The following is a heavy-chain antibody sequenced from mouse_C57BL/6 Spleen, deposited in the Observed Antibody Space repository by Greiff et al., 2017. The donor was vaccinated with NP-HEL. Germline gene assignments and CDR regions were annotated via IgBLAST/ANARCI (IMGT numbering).Heavy chain of an antibody. J-gene: IGHJ4*01. CDR1: GFTFSDYY. V-gene: IGHV5-16*01. CDR2: INYDGSST. Sequence: EVQRVESEGGLVQPGSSMKLSCTASGFTFSDYYMAWVRQVPEKGLEWVANINYDGSSTYYLDSLKSRFIISRDNAKNILYLQMSSLKSEDTATYYCAREGTTVHAMDYWGQGTSVTVSS. D-gene: IGHD1-1*01. CDR3: AREGTTVHAMDY.